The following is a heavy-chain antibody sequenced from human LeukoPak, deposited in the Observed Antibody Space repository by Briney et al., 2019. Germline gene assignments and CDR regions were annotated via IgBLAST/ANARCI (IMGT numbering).Heavy chain of an antibody. J-gene: IGHJ5*02. CDR2: IIPIFGTA. CDR1: GGTFSSYA. D-gene: IGHD1-7*01. CDR3: ARDGDRITGTTS. Sequence: PVKVSCKASGGTFSSYAISWVRQAPGQGLEWMGGIIPIFGTANYAQKFQGRVTITADESTSTAYMELSSLRSEDTAVYYCARDGDRITGTTSWGQGTLVTVSS. V-gene: IGHV1-69*01.